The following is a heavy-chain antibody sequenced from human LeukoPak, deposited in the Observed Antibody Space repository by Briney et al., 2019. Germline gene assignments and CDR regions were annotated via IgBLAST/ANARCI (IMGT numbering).Heavy chain of an antibody. V-gene: IGHV3-53*01. D-gene: IGHD3-10*01. J-gene: IGHJ4*02. Sequence: QTGGSLRLSCAASGFSVNNNYMNWVRQAPGKGLEWVSLMDNFGYKHYADSVEGRVAISRDSTRNTVYLQLNSLRAEDTAVYYCAGGSYYGSGSRPGYIEYWGQGTLVTVSS. CDR1: GFSVNNNY. CDR2: MDNFGYK. CDR3: AGGSYYGSGSRPGYIEY.